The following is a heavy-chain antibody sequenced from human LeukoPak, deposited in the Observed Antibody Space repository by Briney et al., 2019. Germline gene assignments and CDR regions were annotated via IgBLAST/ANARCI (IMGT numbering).Heavy chain of an antibody. J-gene: IGHJ4*02. CDR3: ARAGLEDYYDSSGYHYYFDY. D-gene: IGHD3-22*01. CDR1: SGSFSGYY. Sequence: SETLSLTCAVFSGSFSGYYWSWIRQPPGKGLEWIGETHHSGSTSYNSSLKSRVTISVDTSKNQFSLKLSSVTAADTAVYYCARAGLEDYYDSSGYHYYFDYWDQGTLVTVSS. V-gene: IGHV4-34*01. CDR2: THHSGST.